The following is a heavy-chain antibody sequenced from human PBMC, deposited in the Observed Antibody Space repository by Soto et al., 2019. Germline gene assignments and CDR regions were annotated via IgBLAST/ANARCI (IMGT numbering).Heavy chain of an antibody. CDR1: GFTFSSYA. CDR3: ARNDILTGKFDY. V-gene: IGHV3-30-3*01. Sequence: PGGSLRLSCAASGFTFSSYAMHWVRQAPGKGLEWVAVISYDGSNKYYADSVKGRFTISRDNSKNTLYLQMNSLRAEDTAVYYCARNDILTGKFDYWGQGTLVTVSS. CDR2: ISYDGSNK. J-gene: IGHJ4*02. D-gene: IGHD3-9*01.